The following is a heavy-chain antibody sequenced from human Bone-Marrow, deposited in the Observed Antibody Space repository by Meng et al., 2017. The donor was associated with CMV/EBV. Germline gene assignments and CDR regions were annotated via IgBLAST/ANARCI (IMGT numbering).Heavy chain of an antibody. V-gene: IGHV1-2*02. CDR1: GYTFTGYY. CDR2: INPDSGGT. J-gene: IGHJ4*02. D-gene: IGHD3-3*01. CDR3: ARGRITIFGGVIIPYFDY. Sequence: ASVKVSCKASGYTFTGYYMHWVRQAPGQGLEWMGWINPDSGGTNYAQKFQGRVTMTRDTSISTAYMELSRLRSDDTAVYYCARGRITIFGGVIIPYFDYWGQGTLVTVSS.